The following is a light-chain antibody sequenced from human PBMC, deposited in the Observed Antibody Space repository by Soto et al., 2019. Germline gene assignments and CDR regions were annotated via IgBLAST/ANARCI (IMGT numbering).Light chain of an antibody. CDR1: QNVDIY. J-gene: IGKJ4*01. CDR2: DAS. Sequence: EVVLTQSTVTLALSPGERATLSCRASQNVDIYVAWYQQKPGQAPRLLIYDASNRATGIPARFSGSGSGTDFTLTISSLEPEDFGVYYCQQRRDWPPLTFGGGTKVEIK. CDR3: QQRRDWPPLT. V-gene: IGKV3-11*01.